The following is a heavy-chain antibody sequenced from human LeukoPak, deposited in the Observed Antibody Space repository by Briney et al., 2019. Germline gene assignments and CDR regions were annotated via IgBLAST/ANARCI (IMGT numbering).Heavy chain of an antibody. V-gene: IGHV3-23*01. D-gene: IGHD3-3*01. J-gene: IGHJ4*02. CDR3: AKVGYYDFWSGYSCFDY. CDR1: GFTFSGYA. Sequence: PGGSLRLSCAASGFTFSGYAMSWVRQAPGKGLEWVSAISGSGGSTYYADSVKGRFTISRDNSKNTLYLQMNSLRAEDTAVYYCAKVGYYDFWSGYSCFDYWGQGTLVTVSS. CDR2: ISGSGGST.